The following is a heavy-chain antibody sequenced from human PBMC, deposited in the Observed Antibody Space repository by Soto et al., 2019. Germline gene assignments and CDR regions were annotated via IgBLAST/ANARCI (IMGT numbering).Heavy chain of an antibody. D-gene: IGHD5-12*01. CDR1: GGTFSSYT. J-gene: IGHJ4*02. CDR3: AVGGYDSILEV. V-gene: IGHV1-69*02. Sequence: QVQLVQSGAEVKKPGSSVKVSCKASGGTFSSYTISWMRQAPGQGLEWMGRIIPILGIANYAQKFQGRVTITADKSTSTAYMELSSLRSEDTAVYYCAVGGYDSILEVWGQGTLVTVSS. CDR2: IIPILGIA.